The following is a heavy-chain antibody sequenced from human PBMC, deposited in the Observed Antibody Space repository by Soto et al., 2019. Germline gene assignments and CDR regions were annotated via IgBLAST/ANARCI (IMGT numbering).Heavy chain of an antibody. CDR3: ARVYDFCSGSGPIGMDI. CDR2: IIPILGIA. Sequence: ASVKVSCKASGGTFSSYTISWVRQAPGQGLEWMGRIIPILGIANYAQKFQGRVTMTRNTSISTAYMELSSLRSEDTAVYYCARVYDFCSGSGPIGMDIWGQGTTVTVSS. V-gene: IGHV1-69*02. J-gene: IGHJ6*02. CDR1: GGTFSSYT. D-gene: IGHD3-3*01.